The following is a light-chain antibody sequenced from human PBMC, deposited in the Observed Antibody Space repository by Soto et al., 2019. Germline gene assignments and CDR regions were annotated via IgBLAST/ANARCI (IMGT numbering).Light chain of an antibody. CDR3: GTWDSSLSAVI. CDR2: DNN. V-gene: IGLV1-51*01. J-gene: IGLJ2*01. Sequence: QSVLTQPPSVSAAPGQKVTISCSGSSSNIENNYVSWYQQLPGTAPKLLIYDNNRRPSGIVDRFSGSKSGTSATLGITGLQTGDEANYYCGTWDSSLSAVIFGGGTKLTVL. CDR1: SSNIENNY.